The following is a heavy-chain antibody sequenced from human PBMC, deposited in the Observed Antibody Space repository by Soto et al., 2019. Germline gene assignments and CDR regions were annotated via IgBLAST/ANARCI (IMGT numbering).Heavy chain of an antibody. CDR2: IYYSGST. D-gene: IGHD2-2*01. J-gene: IGHJ5*02. Sequence: SETLSLTCTVSGGSISSYYWSWIRQPPGKGLEWIGYIYYSGSTNYNPSLKSRVTISVDTSKNQFSLKLSSVTVADTAVYYCARFWGLGYCSSTSCYARKAWFDPWGQGTLVTVSS. CDR1: GGSISSYY. V-gene: IGHV4-59*08. CDR3: ARFWGLGYCSSTSCYARKAWFDP.